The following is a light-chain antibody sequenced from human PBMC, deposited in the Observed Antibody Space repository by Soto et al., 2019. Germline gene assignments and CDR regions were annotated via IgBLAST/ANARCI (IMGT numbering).Light chain of an antibody. V-gene: IGKV1-5*01. CDR2: HAS. CDR1: QSISNW. J-gene: IGKJ4*01. Sequence: DVHRTQSSYALPASDSARVTITCRASQSISNWLAWYQQKPGTAPKVLIYHASNLQSGVPSRFSGSGSGTEFTLTISSLQPDDFATYYCQQYNSYPLTFGGGTKVDIK. CDR3: QQYNSYPLT.